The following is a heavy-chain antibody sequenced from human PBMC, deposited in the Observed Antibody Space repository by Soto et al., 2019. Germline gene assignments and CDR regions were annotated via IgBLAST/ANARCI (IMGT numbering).Heavy chain of an antibody. CDR1: GGTFSSYA. CDR2: TIPIFGTA. D-gene: IGHD5-18*01. V-gene: IGHV1-69*01. CDR3: ARFSNTSMVTWYGMVV. J-gene: IGHJ6*02. Sequence: QVQLVQSGAEVKKPRSSVKVSCKASGGTFSSYAISWVRQAPGQRLEWMGGTIPIFGTANYAQKFEGRVTITGVEATGAAYMELSSLRSEDTAVYYCARFSNTSMVTWYGMVVWVQGTTVSVSS.